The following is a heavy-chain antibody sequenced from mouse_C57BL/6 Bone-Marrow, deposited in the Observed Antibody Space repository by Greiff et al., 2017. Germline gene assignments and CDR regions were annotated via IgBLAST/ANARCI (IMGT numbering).Heavy chain of an antibody. CDR1: GYAFSSSW. CDR2: IYPGDGDT. CDR3: ASYYGSSYGYFDV. Sequence: VQLQQSGPELVKPGASVKISCKASGYAFSSSWMNWVKQRPGKGLEWIGRIYPGDGDTNYNGKFKGKATLTADKSSRTAYMQLSSLTSEDSAVYFCASYYGSSYGYFDVWGTGTTVTVSS. V-gene: IGHV1-82*01. J-gene: IGHJ1*03. D-gene: IGHD1-1*01.